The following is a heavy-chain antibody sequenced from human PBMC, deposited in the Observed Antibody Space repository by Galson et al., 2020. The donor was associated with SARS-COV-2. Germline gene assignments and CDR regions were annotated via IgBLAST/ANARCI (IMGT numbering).Heavy chain of an antibody. J-gene: IGHJ4*02. D-gene: IGHD4-17*01. Sequence: SETLSLTCTVSGGSISSFHWTWIRQSPAKGLEWIGYIYDSGSTSSNPTLRIRVSITIETSKNQFSLNLISVTAADPAMYYCARTIYGDYFVNRARHRTYYFDYWGQGTLLTVSS. V-gene: IGHV4-59*01. CDR3: ARTIYGDYFVNRARHRTYYFDY. CDR2: IYDSGST. CDR1: GGSISSFH.